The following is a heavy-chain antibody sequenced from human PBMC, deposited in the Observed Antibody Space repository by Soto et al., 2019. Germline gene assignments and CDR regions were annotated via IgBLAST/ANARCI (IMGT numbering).Heavy chain of an antibody. D-gene: IGHD5-12*01. V-gene: IGHV3-21*01. CDR1: GFSFSHYS. CDR3: GQSEEIRGMDV. Sequence: GGSLRLSCAAPGFSFSHYSMNWVRQAPGKGLEWISAISGSLVHTYYSASVKGRFTISRDDAKNSLFLQMESLRADDPAVYFFGQSEEIRGMDVWAQGTS. J-gene: IGHJ6*02. CDR2: ISGSLVHT.